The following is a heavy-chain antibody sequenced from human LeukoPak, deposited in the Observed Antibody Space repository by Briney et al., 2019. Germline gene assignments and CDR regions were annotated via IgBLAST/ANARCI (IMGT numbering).Heavy chain of an antibody. J-gene: IGHJ3*02. CDR3: ARHQGGVVAFDI. V-gene: IGHV4-59*08. CDR1: GGSISSYY. D-gene: IGHD3-16*01. CDR2: IYYSGST. Sequence: PSETLSLTCTVSGGSISSYYWSWIRQPPGKGLEWIGYIYYSGSTNYNPSLKSRVTISVDTSKNQFSLKLSSVTAADTAVYYCARHQGGVVAFDIWGQGTMVTVSS.